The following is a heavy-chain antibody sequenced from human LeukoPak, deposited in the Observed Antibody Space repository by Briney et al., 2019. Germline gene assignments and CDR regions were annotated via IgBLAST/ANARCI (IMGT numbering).Heavy chain of an antibody. V-gene: IGHV3-21*01. D-gene: IGHD1-7*01. CDR3: YGNYGWFDP. Sequence: GGSLRLSCAASGFTFSSYSMNWVRQAPGKGLEWVSSISSSSSYIHYADSVKGRFTISRDNAKNSLYLQMNSLRAEDTAVYYCYGNYGWFDPWGQGTLVTVSS. CDR1: GFTFSSYS. CDR2: ISSSSSYI. J-gene: IGHJ5*02.